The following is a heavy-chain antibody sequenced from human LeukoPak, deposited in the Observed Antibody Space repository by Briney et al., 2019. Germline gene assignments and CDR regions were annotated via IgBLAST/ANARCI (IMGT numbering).Heavy chain of an antibody. CDR2: ISDSGTIT. Sequence: PGGSLRLSCAASGFTFRSFGMSWVRQAPGRGLEWVSAISDSGTITYYADSAKGRFTISRDNSKNTLYLQMSSLRAEDTAVYYCAKTIRAIIVSQGSVYWGQGTLVTVS. V-gene: IGHV3-23*01. D-gene: IGHD3-10*01. CDR1: GFTFRSFG. CDR3: AKTIRAIIVSQGSVY. J-gene: IGHJ4*02.